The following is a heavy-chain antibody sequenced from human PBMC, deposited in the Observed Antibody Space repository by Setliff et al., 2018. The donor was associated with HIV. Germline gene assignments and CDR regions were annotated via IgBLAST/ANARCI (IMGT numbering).Heavy chain of an antibody. J-gene: IGHJ5*02. CDR2: INPNSGGT. CDR3: ARDVGVRGVIITVSWFDP. V-gene: IGHV1-2*02. Sequence: ASVKVSCKASGYTFTGYYTHWVRQAPGQGLEWMGWINPNSGGTNYAQKFQGRVTMTRDTSISTAYMELSRLRSDDTAVYYCARDVGVRGVIITVSWFDPWGQGTLVTVSS. CDR1: GYTFTGYY. D-gene: IGHD3-10*01.